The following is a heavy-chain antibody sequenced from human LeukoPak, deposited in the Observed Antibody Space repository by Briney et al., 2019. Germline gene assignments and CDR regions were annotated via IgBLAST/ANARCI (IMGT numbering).Heavy chain of an antibody. Sequence: PGGSLRLSCAASGFTFSSYSMNWVRQAPGKGLEWVSYISSSSSTIYYADSVKGRFTISRDNAKNSLYLQMNSLRAEDTALYYCATSRGIVVVPAASSDAFDIWGQGTMVTVSS. CDR1: GFTFSSYS. V-gene: IGHV3-48*01. CDR3: ATSRGIVVVPAASSDAFDI. D-gene: IGHD2-2*01. CDR2: ISSSSSTI. J-gene: IGHJ3*02.